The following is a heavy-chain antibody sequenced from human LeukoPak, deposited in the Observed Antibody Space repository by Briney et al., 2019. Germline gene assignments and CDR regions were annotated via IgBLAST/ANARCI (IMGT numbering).Heavy chain of an antibody. CDR3: ARDVVEYCSGGSCTRYAY. D-gene: IGHD2-15*01. J-gene: IGHJ4*02. Sequence: GRSLRLSCATSRFTFDDYAMHWVRQAPGKGLEWVSGISWNSGSIGYADSVKGRFTISRDNAKNSLYLQMNSLRAEDTAVYYCARDVVEYCSGGSCTRYAYWGQGSLVTVSS. V-gene: IGHV3-9*01. CDR1: RFTFDDYA. CDR2: ISWNSGSI.